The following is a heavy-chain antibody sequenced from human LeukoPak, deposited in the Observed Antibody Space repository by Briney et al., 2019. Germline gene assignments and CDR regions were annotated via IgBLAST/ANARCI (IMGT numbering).Heavy chain of an antibody. Sequence: GESLKISCKGSGYSFINYWIGWVRQMPGKGLEWMGIIYPGDSDIRYSPSFQGQVTISADKSISTAYLQWSSLRASDTAMYYCAIRYSGSYNDYWGQGTLVTVSS. CDR2: IYPGDSDI. CDR1: GYSFINYW. V-gene: IGHV5-51*01. D-gene: IGHD1-26*01. J-gene: IGHJ4*02. CDR3: AIRYSGSYNDY.